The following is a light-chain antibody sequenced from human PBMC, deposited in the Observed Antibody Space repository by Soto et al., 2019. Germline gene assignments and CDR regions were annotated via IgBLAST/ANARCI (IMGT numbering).Light chain of an antibody. V-gene: IGKV1-33*01. J-gene: IGKJ1*01. CDR3: QQYDNLPWT. Sequence: DIQMTQSPSSLSASVGDRVTITCQASQDISNYLNWYQQKPGKAPKLLIYDASNLETGVPSRFSGSGSGTDFTFTISRLNPEDIETYYCQQYDNLPWTFGQGTRWIP. CDR2: DAS. CDR1: QDISNY.